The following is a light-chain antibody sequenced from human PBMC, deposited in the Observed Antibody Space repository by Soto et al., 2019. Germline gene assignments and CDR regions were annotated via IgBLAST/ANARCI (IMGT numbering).Light chain of an antibody. J-gene: IGKJ2*01. Sequence: EIVLTQSPGTRSLSPGERATLSCRASQSVSSSYLAWNQQKPGQAPRLLIYGASSRATGIPDRFSGSGSGTDFTLTISRLEPEDFAVYYCQQYGSLPYTFGQGTKLEIK. CDR3: QQYGSLPYT. V-gene: IGKV3-20*01. CDR1: QSVSSSY. CDR2: GAS.